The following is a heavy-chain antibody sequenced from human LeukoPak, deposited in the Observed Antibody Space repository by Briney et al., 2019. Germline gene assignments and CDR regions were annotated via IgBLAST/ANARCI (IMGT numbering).Heavy chain of an antibody. CDR3: ARERGYSSSSANY. Sequence: PGESLRLSCAASGFTFGSYSMNWVRQAPGKGLEWVSSISSSSSYIYYADSVKGRFTISRDNAKNSLYLQMNSLRAEDTAVYYCARERGYSSSSANYWGQGTLVTVSS. J-gene: IGHJ4*02. D-gene: IGHD6-6*01. CDR1: GFTFGSYS. V-gene: IGHV3-21*01. CDR2: ISSSSSYI.